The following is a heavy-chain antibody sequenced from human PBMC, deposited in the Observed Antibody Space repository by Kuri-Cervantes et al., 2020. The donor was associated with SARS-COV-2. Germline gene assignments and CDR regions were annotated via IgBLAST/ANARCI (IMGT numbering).Heavy chain of an antibody. CDR2: ISWDGGST. D-gene: IGHD2-2*01. V-gene: IGHV3-43D*03. CDR3: AKADGSTSPLDY. CDR1: GFTFDDYA. Sequence: GGSLRLSCAASGFTFDDYAMHWVRQAPGKGLEWVSLISWDGGSTYYADSVKGRFTISRDNAKNSLYLQMNSLRAEDMALYYCAKADGSTSPLDYWGQGTLVTVSS. J-gene: IGHJ4*02.